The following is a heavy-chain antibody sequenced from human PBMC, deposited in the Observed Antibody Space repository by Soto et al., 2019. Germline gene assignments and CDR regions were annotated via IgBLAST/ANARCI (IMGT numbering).Heavy chain of an antibody. CDR3: ARDPTWLRRPVSGDYYYYYMDV. Sequence: ASVKVSCKASGGTFSSYTISWVRQAPGQGLEWMGRIIPILGIANYAQKFQGRVTITADKSTSTAYMELSSLRSEDTAVYYCARDPTWLRRPVSGDYYYYYMDVWGKGTTVTVSS. J-gene: IGHJ6*03. CDR1: GGTFSSYT. V-gene: IGHV1-69*04. CDR2: IIPILGIA. D-gene: IGHD5-12*01.